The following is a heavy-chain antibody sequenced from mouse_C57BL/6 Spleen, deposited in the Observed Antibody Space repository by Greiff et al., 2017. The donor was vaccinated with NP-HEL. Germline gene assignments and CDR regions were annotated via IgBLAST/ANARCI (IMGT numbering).Heavy chain of an antibody. CDR3: TRASVWGAMDY. CDR1: GFTFSSYA. V-gene: IGHV5-9-1*02. J-gene: IGHJ4*01. CDR2: ISSGGDYI. Sequence: EVMLVESGEGLVKPGGSLKLSCAASGFTFSSYAMSWVRQTPEKRLEWVAYISSGGDYIYYADTVKGRFTNSRDNASTTLYLQMSSLKSEDTAMYYCTRASVWGAMDYWGQGTSVTVSS.